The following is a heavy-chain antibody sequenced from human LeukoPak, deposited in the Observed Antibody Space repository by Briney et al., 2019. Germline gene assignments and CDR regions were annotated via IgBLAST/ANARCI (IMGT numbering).Heavy chain of an antibody. J-gene: IGHJ4*02. CDR2: ISPSGGST. V-gene: IGHV1-46*01. D-gene: IGHD4-17*01. CDR1: GYTFTGYW. CDR3: ARGMRDYGDYGENDY. Sequence: ASVKVSCKAFGYTFTGYWMHWVRQAPGQGPEWMGVISPSGGSTIYAQKFKGRVTLTRDMSTSTDYLELSSLRSDDTAVYYCARGMRDYGDYGENDYWGQGTLVTVSS.